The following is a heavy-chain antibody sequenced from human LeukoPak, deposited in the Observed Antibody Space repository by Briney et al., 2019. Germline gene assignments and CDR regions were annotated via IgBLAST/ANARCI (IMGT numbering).Heavy chain of an antibody. V-gene: IGHV3-23*01. D-gene: IGHD6-13*01. CDR1: GFTFSSSP. CDR2: ISADGPT. CDR3: AKVSQWGNSRWYEGD. J-gene: IGHJ4*02. Sequence: PGGSLRLSCAASGFTFSSSPMSWVRQAPGKGLDWVPSISADGPTYYADSVKGRFTISRDNSKNTLYLQMNSLRGEDTAVYYCAKVSQWGNSRWYEGDWGQGTLVTVSS.